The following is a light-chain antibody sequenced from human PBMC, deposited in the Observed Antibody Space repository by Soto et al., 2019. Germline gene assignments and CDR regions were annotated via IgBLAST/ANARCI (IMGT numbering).Light chain of an antibody. Sequence: EIVLTQSPATLSLSPGERATLSCRASQSVSSYLAWYQQKPGQAPRLLIYDASNRATGIPARFSGSGSGTALTLTISSLEPEEFAVYYCQQRSNWPGFGGGTKVEIK. V-gene: IGKV3-11*01. J-gene: IGKJ4*02. CDR1: QSVSSY. CDR2: DAS. CDR3: QQRSNWPG.